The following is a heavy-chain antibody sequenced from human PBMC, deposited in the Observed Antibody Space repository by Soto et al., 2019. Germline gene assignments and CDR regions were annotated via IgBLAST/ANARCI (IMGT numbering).Heavy chain of an antibody. CDR2: IWYDGSNK. D-gene: IGHD3-3*01. V-gene: IGHV3-33*01. CDR3: ARDGAVSLRTNWYFDL. J-gene: IGHJ2*01. Sequence: QVQLVESGGGVVQPGRSLRLSCAASGFTFSSYGMHWVRQAPGKGLEWVAVIWYDGSNKYYADSVKGRFTLSRDNSKNTLYLQMNSLRAEDTALYYCARDGAVSLRTNWYFDLWGRCTLVTVCS. CDR1: GFTFSSYG.